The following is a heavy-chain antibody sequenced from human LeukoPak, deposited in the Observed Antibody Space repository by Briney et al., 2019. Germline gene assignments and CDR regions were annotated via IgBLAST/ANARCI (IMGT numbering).Heavy chain of an antibody. CDR2: INPSGGST. D-gene: IGHD1-26*01. V-gene: IGHV1-46*01. Sequence: ASVKVSCKASGYTFTSYYMHWVRQAPGQGLEWMGIINPSGGSTSYAQKFQGRVTMTRDTSISTAYMELSRLRSDDTAVYYCGCAPREGGYYYYMDVWGKGTTVTISS. J-gene: IGHJ6*03. CDR3: GCAPREGGYYYYMDV. CDR1: GYTFTSYY.